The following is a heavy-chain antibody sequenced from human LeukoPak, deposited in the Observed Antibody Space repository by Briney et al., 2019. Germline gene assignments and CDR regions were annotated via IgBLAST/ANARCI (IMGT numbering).Heavy chain of an antibody. Sequence: GGSLRLSCAASGFTFSSYWMSWVRQAPGKGLEWVSSISSSSSYIYYADSVKGRFTISRDNAKNSLYLQMNSLRAEDTAVYYCARGVPTFLITISREGAFDIWGQGTMVTVSS. CDR1: GFTFSSYW. CDR3: ARGVPTFLITISREGAFDI. D-gene: IGHD3-3*01. V-gene: IGHV3-21*01. CDR2: ISSSSSYI. J-gene: IGHJ3*02.